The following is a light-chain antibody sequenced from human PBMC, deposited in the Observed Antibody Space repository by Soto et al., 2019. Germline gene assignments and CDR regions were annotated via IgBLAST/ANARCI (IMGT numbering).Light chain of an antibody. V-gene: IGKV3-11*01. Sequence: EIVLTQSPATLSLSPGERVTLSCRASQFVSIYLAWYQQKPGQAPRLLIYDASNRATGIPARFSGSGSGTDFTLTISSLEPEDFAVYYCQQRSNWPPITFGQGTRLEIK. J-gene: IGKJ5*01. CDR1: QFVSIY. CDR3: QQRSNWPPIT. CDR2: DAS.